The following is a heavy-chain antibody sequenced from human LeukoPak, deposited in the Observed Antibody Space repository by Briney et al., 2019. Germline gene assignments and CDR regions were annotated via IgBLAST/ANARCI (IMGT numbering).Heavy chain of an antibody. D-gene: IGHD5-24*01. CDR2: IFDGKTI. CDR1: GESLNYYY. Sequence: SDTLSLTCVVYGESLNYYYWSWIRQSPGKGLEWIGDIFDGKTINYNPSLKSRVTISAVTSSQQFSLNLKSVTAADTAVYFCASGAWATRLNSWAQGALVIVSS. V-gene: IGHV4-34*12. CDR3: ASGAWATRLNS. J-gene: IGHJ4*02.